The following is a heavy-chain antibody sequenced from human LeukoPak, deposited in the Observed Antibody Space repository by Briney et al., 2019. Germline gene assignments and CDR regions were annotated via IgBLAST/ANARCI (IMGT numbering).Heavy chain of an antibody. Sequence: GGSLRLSCAASTFTFSSYDINWVRQAPGKGLEWVSYISSSGSTIYYADSVKGRFTISRDNARNSVYLQMNSLRAGDTAVYYCARDLVSGAYTFDFWGRGTMVTVSS. D-gene: IGHD3-16*01. CDR3: ARDLVSGAYTFDF. CDR1: TFTFSSYD. CDR2: ISSSGSTI. J-gene: IGHJ3*01. V-gene: IGHV3-48*03.